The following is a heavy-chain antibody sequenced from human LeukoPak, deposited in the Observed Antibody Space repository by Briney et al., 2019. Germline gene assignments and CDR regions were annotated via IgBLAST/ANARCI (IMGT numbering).Heavy chain of an antibody. J-gene: IGHJ3*02. CDR2: IYYSGST. V-gene: IGHV4-59*08. CDR3: ARAPGWELLSGAFDI. D-gene: IGHD1-26*01. CDR1: GGSISSYY. Sequence: SETLSLTCTVSGGSISSYYWSWIRQPPGKGLEWIGYIYYSGSTNYNPSLTSRVTISVDTSKNQFSLKLSSVTAADTAVYYCARAPGWELLSGAFDIWGQGTMVTVSS.